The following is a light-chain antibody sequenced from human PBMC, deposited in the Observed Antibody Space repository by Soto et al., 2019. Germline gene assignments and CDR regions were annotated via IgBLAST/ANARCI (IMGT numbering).Light chain of an antibody. CDR2: AAS. CDR3: QQYGSSPPLT. Sequence: EIVLTQSPGTLSLSPGERASLSFSASQSVSSSYLAWYQQKPGQAPRLLMYAASSRATGFPDRFSGSGSGTDFTLTISRLEPEDFAVYYCQQYGSSPPLTFGGGTKVDIK. V-gene: IGKV3-20*01. J-gene: IGKJ4*01. CDR1: QSVSSSY.